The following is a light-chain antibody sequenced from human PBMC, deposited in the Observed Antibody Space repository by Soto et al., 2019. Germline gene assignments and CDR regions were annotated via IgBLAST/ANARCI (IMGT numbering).Light chain of an antibody. Sequence: VVLTQSPATLSFSPGERATLSCRADQSVSANSLAWYQQKPGQAPRLLIYAASSRATGIPDRFSGSGSGTDFTLTITRLEPEDFAVFYCHQYGSSPFTFGPGTKVDIK. J-gene: IGKJ3*01. V-gene: IGKV3-20*01. CDR3: HQYGSSPFT. CDR1: QSVSANS. CDR2: AAS.